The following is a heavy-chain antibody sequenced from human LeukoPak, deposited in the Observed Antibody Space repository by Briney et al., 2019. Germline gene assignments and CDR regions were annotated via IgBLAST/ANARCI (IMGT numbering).Heavy chain of an antibody. CDR1: GYTFSAYY. D-gene: IGHD5-12*01. J-gene: IGHJ4*02. Sequence: AASVKVSCKASGYTFSAYYMHWVRQAPGQGLEWMGWINPNSGGTNYAQKFQGRVTMTRDTSISTAYVDLSRLRSDDTAVYYCARGGGYDEFDYWGQGTLVTVSS. CDR2: INPNSGGT. V-gene: IGHV1-2*02. CDR3: ARGGGYDEFDY.